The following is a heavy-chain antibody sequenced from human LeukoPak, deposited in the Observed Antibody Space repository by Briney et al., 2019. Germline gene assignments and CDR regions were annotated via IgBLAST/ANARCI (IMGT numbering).Heavy chain of an antibody. Sequence: GGSLRLSCAASGFTFSNYAMSWVRQAPGKGLEWVSAISGSGGSTYYADSVKGRFTISRDNSKNTLYLQVNSLRAEDTAVYYCAKGLNRRIAVAGLRGFDYWGQGTLVTVSS. CDR3: AKGLNRRIAVAGLRGFDY. CDR1: GFTFSNYA. J-gene: IGHJ4*02. V-gene: IGHV3-23*01. D-gene: IGHD6-19*01. CDR2: ISGSGGST.